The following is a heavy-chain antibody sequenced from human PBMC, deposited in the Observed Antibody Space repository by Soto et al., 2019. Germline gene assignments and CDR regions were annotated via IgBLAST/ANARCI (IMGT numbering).Heavy chain of an antibody. J-gene: IGHJ6*04. V-gene: IGHV1-69*02. Sequence: ASVKVSCKASGGTFSSYTISWVRQAPGQGLEWMGRIIPILGIANYAQKFQGRVTITADKSTSAAYMELSSLRSEDTAVYYCAREAILSSTSPMDGWGKGTTDTVSS. D-gene: IGHD2-2*01. CDR1: GGTFSSYT. CDR3: AREAILSSTSPMDG. CDR2: IIPILGIA.